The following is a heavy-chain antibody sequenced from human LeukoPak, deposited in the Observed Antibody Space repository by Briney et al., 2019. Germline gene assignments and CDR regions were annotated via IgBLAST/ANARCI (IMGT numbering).Heavy chain of an antibody. CDR3: ARARLSASGTQYSGAYYFDY. CDR1: GGTFSSYA. Sequence: SVKVSCKASGGTFSSYAISWVRQAPGQGLEWMGGIIPIFGTANYAQKFQGRVTITADKSTSTAYMELSSLRYDDTAVYYCARARLSASGTQYSGAYYFDYWGQGTLVTVSS. V-gene: IGHV1-69*06. D-gene: IGHD1-26*01. CDR2: IIPIFGTA. J-gene: IGHJ4*02.